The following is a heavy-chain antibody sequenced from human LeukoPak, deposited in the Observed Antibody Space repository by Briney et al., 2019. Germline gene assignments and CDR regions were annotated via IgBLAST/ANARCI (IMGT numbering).Heavy chain of an antibody. J-gene: IGHJ6*03. CDR1: GYTFTTYW. Sequence: GESLKISCEGSGYTFTTYWIAWVRQVSGKGLEWMGVIYPDDSGTHYSPSFQGQVTISADKSISTAYLQWSSLKASDTAMYYCARHNFARYYYMDVWGKGTTVTISS. CDR2: IYPDDSGT. V-gene: IGHV5-51*01. CDR3: ARHNFARYYYMDV.